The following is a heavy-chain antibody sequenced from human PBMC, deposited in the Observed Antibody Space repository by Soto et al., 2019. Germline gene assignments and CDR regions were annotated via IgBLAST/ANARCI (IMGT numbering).Heavy chain of an antibody. Sequence: EVQLVESGGGLVEPGGSLRLSCAASGFTFNDAWMTWVRQGPGKGPEWVGRIKTIAGGGTTDYTAPVKGRFTISRDDSKNTVYLQMNSLKIEDTAVYYCTTERCTGTNCYVKNAFDVWGQGTMVTVSS. V-gene: IGHV3-15*01. CDR3: TTERCTGTNCYVKNAFDV. J-gene: IGHJ3*01. CDR2: IKTIAGGGTT. CDR1: GFTFNDAW. D-gene: IGHD1-1*01.